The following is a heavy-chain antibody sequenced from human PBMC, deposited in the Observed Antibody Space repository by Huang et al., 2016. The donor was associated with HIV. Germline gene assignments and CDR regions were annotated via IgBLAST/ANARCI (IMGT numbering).Heavy chain of an antibody. Sequence: EVQLVQSGAEVNKPGESLKISCKGSGYRFRSNWIGWVRQMPGKGLEWRGIIYPGDSDTRYSPSFQCQVTIAADKPINTAYLQWSSLKASDTAMYYCARLIGSPSFYYGLDVWGQGTTVTVSS. J-gene: IGHJ6*02. CDR2: IYPGDSDT. CDR3: ARLIGSPSFYYGLDV. CDR1: GYRFRSNW. D-gene: IGHD3-10*01. V-gene: IGHV5-51*01.